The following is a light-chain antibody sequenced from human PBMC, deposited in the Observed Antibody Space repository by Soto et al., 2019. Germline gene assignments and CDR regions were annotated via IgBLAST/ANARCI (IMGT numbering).Light chain of an antibody. CDR1: QSVSSY. CDR2: DAS. J-gene: IGKJ4*01. Sequence: EIVLTQSPATLSLSPGERATLSCRASQSVSSYLAWYQQKPGQAPRLLIYDASNRATGIPARFSGSGPGTDFTLTISSLEPEDFAVYYCQQRNDWSSVTFXGGTKVDIK. CDR3: QQRNDWSSVT. V-gene: IGKV3-11*01.